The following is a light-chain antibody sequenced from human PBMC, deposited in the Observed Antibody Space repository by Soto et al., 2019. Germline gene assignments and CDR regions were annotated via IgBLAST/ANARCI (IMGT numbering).Light chain of an antibody. CDR2: SAS. CDR1: QGISSY. J-gene: IGKJ4*01. CDR3: QQSSSTPLT. Sequence: AIRMTQSPSSFSASTGDRVTITCRASQGISSYLAWYQQKPGKAPKLLIYSASKLQSGVPARFSGSGSGTDFTLTITSLQSEDFATYYCQQSSSTPLTFGGGTKVDIK. V-gene: IGKV1-8*01.